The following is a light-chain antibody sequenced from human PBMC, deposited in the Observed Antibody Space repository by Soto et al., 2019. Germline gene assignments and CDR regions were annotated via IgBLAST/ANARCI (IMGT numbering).Light chain of an antibody. V-gene: IGKV3-20*01. Sequence: EIVLTQSPGTRSLSPGERATLSCRASQSVSSSYLAWYQQKPGQAPRLLIYGASSRATGIPDRFSGSGSGTDFTLTISRLEPEGFAVYYCQQYGSSPPMYTFGQGTKLEIK. CDR2: GAS. J-gene: IGKJ2*01. CDR3: QQYGSSPPMYT. CDR1: QSVSSSY.